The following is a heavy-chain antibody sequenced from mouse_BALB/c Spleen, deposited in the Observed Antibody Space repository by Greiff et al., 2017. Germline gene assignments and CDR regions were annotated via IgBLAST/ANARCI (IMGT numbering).Heavy chain of an antibody. D-gene: IGHD1-1*01. V-gene: IGHV2-9*02. J-gene: IGHJ1*01. Sequence: VKLVESGPGLVAPSQSLSITCTVSGFSLTSYGVHWVRQPPGKGLEWLGVIWAGGSTNYNSALMSRLSISKDNSKSQVFLKMNSLQTDDTAMYYCARGRKNYYGSSYVYWYFDVWGAGTTVTVSS. CDR1: GFSLTSYG. CDR2: IWAGGST. CDR3: ARGRKNYYGSSYVYWYFDV.